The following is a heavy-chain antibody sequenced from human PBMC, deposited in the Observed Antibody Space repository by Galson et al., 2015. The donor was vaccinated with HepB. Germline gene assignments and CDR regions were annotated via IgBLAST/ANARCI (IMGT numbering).Heavy chain of an antibody. J-gene: IGHJ4*02. CDR3: ARWYGDTYFDY. Sequence: SLRLSCAASGFTVSSNYMSWVRQAPGKGLEWVSVIYSGGSTYYADSVKGRFTISRDNSKNTLYLQMNSLRAEDTAVYYCARWYGDTYFDYWGQGTLVTVSS. D-gene: IGHD4-17*01. V-gene: IGHV3-66*01. CDR1: GFTVSSNY. CDR2: IYSGGST.